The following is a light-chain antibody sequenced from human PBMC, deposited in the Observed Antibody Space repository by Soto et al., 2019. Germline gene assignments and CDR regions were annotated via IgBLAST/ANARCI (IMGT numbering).Light chain of an antibody. J-gene: IGLJ1*01. Sequence: QSVLTQPASVSGSPGQSVTISCTGTSSDVGAYNLVFWYQQYPGKAPKLMIYEVSNRPSGVSNRFSGSKSGNTASLTISGLQAEDEADYYCCTSYEGGGKYVFGTGTKVTVL. V-gene: IGLV2-14*01. CDR1: SSDVGAYNL. CDR3: TSYEGGGKYV. CDR2: EVS.